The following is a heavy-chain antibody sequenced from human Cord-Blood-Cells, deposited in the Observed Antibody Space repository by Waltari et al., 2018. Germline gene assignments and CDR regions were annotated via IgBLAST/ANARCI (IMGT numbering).Heavy chain of an antibody. D-gene: IGHD6-13*01. CDR3: ARLDSSSWSHFDY. CDR2: IYSGGST. V-gene: IGHV3-53*01. J-gene: IGHJ4*02. CDR1: GFTVSSNY. Sequence: EVQLVESGGGLIQPGGSLRLSCAASGFTVSSNYMSWVLQAPGKGLEWVSVIYSGGSTYYADSVKGRFTISRDNSKNTLYLQMNSLRAEDTAVYYCARLDSSSWSHFDYWGQGTLVTVSS.